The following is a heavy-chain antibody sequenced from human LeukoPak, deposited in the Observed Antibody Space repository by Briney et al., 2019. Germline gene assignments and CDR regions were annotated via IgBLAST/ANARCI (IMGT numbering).Heavy chain of an antibody. CDR1: GFTFNTYW. CDR2: IKEDGSEK. V-gene: IGHV3-7*03. Sequence: GESLRLSCAASGFTFNTYWMTWVRKPPGKGLEWVANIKEDGSEKNYVGSVKGRFTISRDNAKNSLYLQMNSLRAEDTAVYYCVTGGFQLGYWGQGTLVTVSS. J-gene: IGHJ4*02. D-gene: IGHD6-13*01. CDR3: VTGGFQLGY.